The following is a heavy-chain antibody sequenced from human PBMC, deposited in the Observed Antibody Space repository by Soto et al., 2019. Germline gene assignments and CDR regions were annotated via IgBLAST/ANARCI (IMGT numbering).Heavy chain of an antibody. CDR1: GFTFSSYD. J-gene: IGHJ6*02. CDR3: ARDRYSSSDKEVYGMDV. V-gene: IGHV3-13*01. CDR2: IGTAGDT. D-gene: IGHD6-13*01. Sequence: PGGSLRLSCAASGFTFSSYDMHWVRQATGKGLEWVSAIGTAGDTYYPGSVKGRFTISRENAKNSLYLQMNSLRAEDTAVYYCARDRYSSSDKEVYGMDVWGQGTTVTVSS.